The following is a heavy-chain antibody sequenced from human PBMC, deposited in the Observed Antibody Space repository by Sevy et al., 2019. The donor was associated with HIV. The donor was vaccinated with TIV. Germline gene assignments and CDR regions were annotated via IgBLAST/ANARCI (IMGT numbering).Heavy chain of an antibody. Sequence: GGSLRLSCAASGFTFSSYAMSWVRQAPGKGLEWVSAISGSGGSTYYADSVKGRFTISRDNSKNTLYLQMNSRRAEDTAVYYCAKWKEFGNYFDYWGQGTLVTVSS. CDR1: GFTFSSYA. J-gene: IGHJ4*02. V-gene: IGHV3-23*01. CDR2: ISGSGGST. CDR3: AKWKEFGNYFDY. D-gene: IGHD3-10*01.